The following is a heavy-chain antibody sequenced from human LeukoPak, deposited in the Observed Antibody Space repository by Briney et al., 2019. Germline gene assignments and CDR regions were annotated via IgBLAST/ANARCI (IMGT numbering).Heavy chain of an antibody. D-gene: IGHD2-2*01. CDR1: GFTFSNYW. CDR2: IKQDGSER. V-gene: IGHV3-7*01. CDR3: ARDLDQLPDY. Sequence: GGSLRLSCAASGFTFSNYWMSWVRQAPGKGLEWVANIKQDGSERYYVDSVKGRFTISRDNAKNSLYLQMNSLRAEDTAVYYCARDLDQLPDYWGQGTLVTVSS. J-gene: IGHJ4*02.